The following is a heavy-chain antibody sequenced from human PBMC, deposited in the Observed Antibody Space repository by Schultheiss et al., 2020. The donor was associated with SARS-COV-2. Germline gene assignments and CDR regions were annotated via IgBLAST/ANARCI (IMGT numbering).Heavy chain of an antibody. J-gene: IGHJ5*02. CDR1: GGSISTYY. CDR3: ARGYSGWRSEWFDP. Sequence: SQTLSLTCSVSGGSISTYYWSWIRQSPGKGLEWIGHIYYNGDTRYNPSLTSRVTVSLDTSQNQFSLNLSSVTAADTAVYYCARGYSGWRSEWFDPWGQGTLVTVSS. D-gene: IGHD6-19*01. V-gene: IGHV4-59*12. CDR2: IYYNGDT.